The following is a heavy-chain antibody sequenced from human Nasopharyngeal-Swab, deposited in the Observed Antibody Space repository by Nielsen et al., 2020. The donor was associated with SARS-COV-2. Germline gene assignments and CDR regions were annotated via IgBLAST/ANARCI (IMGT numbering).Heavy chain of an antibody. V-gene: IGHV3-23*01. CDR2: ISGSGGST. D-gene: IGHD5-18*01. J-gene: IGHJ4*02. Sequence: GESLKISCAASGFTFSSYAMSWVRQAPGKGLEWVSAISGSGGSTYYADSVKGRFTISRDNSKNTLYLQMNSLRAEDTAVYYCAKLSGYSYGWDYWGQGTPVTVSS. CDR1: GFTFSSYA. CDR3: AKLSGYSYGWDY.